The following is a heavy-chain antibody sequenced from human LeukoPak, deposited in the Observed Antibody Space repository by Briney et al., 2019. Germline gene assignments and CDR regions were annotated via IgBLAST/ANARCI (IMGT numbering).Heavy chain of an antibody. D-gene: IGHD1-26*01. Sequence: GGSLRLSCAASGFTFSTYAMSWVRQAPGKGLEWVSAISGSGSSTYYADSVKGRFTIARDNSKNTLYLQMNSLRAEDTAVYYCTTDPVGATPASDYWGQGTLVTVSS. CDR2: ISGSGSST. CDR1: GFTFSTYA. CDR3: TTDPVGATPASDY. J-gene: IGHJ4*02. V-gene: IGHV3-23*01.